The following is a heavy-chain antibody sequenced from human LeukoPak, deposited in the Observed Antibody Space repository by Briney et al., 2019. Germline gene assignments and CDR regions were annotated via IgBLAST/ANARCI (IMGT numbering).Heavy chain of an antibody. Sequence: SETLSLTCAVYGGSFSGYYWSWIRQPPGKGLEWIGEINHSGSTNYNPSLKSRVTISVDTSKNQFSLKLSSVTAADTAVYYRARRRYYYDSSGFPRAFDIWGQGTMVTVSS. V-gene: IGHV4-34*01. CDR2: INHSGST. J-gene: IGHJ3*02. CDR3: ARRRYYYDSSGFPRAFDI. D-gene: IGHD3-22*01. CDR1: GGSFSGYY.